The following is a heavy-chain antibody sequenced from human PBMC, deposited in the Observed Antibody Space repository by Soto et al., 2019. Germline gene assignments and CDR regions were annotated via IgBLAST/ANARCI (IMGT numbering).Heavy chain of an antibody. CDR1: GFTFSSYG. J-gene: IGHJ4*02. V-gene: IGHV3-30*19. CDR3: ARAKTKIAVAGPRGYFDY. CDR2: ISRDGSSK. Sequence: PGGSLRLSCAASGFTFSSYGMHWVRQAPGKGLEWVAVISRDGSSKYYADSVKGRFTISRDNSKNTLYLQMNSLRAEDTAVYYCARAKTKIAVAGPRGYFDYWGQGTLVTVSS. D-gene: IGHD6-19*01.